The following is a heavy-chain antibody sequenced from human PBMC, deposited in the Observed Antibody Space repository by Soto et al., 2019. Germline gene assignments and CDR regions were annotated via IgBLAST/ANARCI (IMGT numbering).Heavy chain of an antibody. CDR3: ARFYCTTASCYIGGFDP. V-gene: IGHV1-18*04. CDR2: ISTYNGNT. Sequence: ASVKVSCKASGYTFTTYGINWLRQAPGQGLDWMGWISTYNGNTNYAQKLQGRVTMTTDTSTSTAYMELRSLRSDDTAVYYCARFYCTTASCYIGGFDPWGQGTLVTVSS. J-gene: IGHJ5*02. CDR1: GYTFTTYG. D-gene: IGHD2-2*02.